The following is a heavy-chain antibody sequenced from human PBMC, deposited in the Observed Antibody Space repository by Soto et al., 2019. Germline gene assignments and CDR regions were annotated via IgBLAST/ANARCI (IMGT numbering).Heavy chain of an antibody. V-gene: IGHV5-10-1*01. CDR1: GYSFASQW. D-gene: IGHD6-13*01. J-gene: IGHJ4*02. CDR2: IDLIGSYT. Sequence: PGESLKISCKVSGYSFASQWISWVRQVPVKGQELRGSIDLIGSYTTDNPSFQGDVTFSAYNSSTASYLQWQVLEASYTAIYYCAIRGLSTSYFGYWGQGTLVTVSS. CDR3: AIRGLSTSYFGY.